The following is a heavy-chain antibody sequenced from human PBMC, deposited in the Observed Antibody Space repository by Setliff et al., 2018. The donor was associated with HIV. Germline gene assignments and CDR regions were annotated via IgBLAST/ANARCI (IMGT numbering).Heavy chain of an antibody. CDR3: AKGYYNFWSGYYGPFDY. J-gene: IGHJ4*02. CDR1: GFTFSSYA. V-gene: IGHV3-23*01. D-gene: IGHD3-3*01. Sequence: GESLKISCAASGFTFSSYAMSWVRQAPGKGLEWVSAISGSGGSTYYADSVKGRFTISRDNSKNTLYLQMNSLRAEDTAVYYCAKGYYNFWSGYYGPFDYWGQGTLVTVSS. CDR2: ISGSGGST.